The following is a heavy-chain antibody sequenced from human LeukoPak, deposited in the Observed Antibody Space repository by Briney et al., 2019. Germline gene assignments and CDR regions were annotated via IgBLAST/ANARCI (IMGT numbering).Heavy chain of an antibody. J-gene: IGHJ4*02. CDR3: ARDPDIVVVPAATRSYFDY. CDR2: ISSSGSTK. Sequence: GGSLRLSCAASGFTFSNYYMSWIRQAPGQGLEWVSYISSSGSTKYYADSVKGRFTISRDNAKNSLYLQMNSLRAEDTAVYYCARDPDIVVVPAATRSYFDYWGQGTLVTVSS. D-gene: IGHD2-2*01. V-gene: IGHV3-11*04. CDR1: GFTFSNYY.